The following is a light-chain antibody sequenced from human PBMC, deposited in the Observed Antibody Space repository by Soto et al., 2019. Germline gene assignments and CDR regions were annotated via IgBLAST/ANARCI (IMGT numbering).Light chain of an antibody. CDR1: QSVSSY. CDR3: QQYNSLWT. V-gene: IGKV3-11*01. Sequence: IFVTQSPATLSGXPLCXXALXXRASQSVSSYLAWYQQKPGQAPRLLIYDASNRATGIPARFSGSGSGTDFTLTISSLQPDDFATYYCQQYNSLWTFGQGTKVDIK. J-gene: IGKJ1*01. CDR2: DAS.